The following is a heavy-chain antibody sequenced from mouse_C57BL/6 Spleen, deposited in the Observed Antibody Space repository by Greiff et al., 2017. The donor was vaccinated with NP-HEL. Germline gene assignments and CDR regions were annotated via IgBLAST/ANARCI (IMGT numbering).Heavy chain of an antibody. J-gene: IGHJ4*01. CDR2: INPSNGGT. V-gene: IGHV1-53*01. Sequence: VQLQQPGTELVKPGASVKLSCKASGYTFTSYWMHWVQQRPGQGLEWIGNINPSNGGTNYNEKFKSQATLTVDKYSSTAYMQLSSQTSEDSAVYYCARDDSNYGGDYWGQGTSVTVSS. CDR1: GYTFTSYW. D-gene: IGHD2-5*01. CDR3: ARDDSNYGGDY.